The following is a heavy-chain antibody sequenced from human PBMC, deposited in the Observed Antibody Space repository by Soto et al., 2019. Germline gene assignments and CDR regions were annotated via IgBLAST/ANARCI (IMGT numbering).Heavy chain of an antibody. Sequence: SETLSLTCTVSGGSISSYYWSWIRQPPGKGLEWIGYIYYSGSTNYNPSLKSRVTISVDTSKNQFSLKLSSVTAADTAVYYCARATVVTPTWFDPWGQGTLVTVSS. CDR2: IYYSGST. CDR3: ARATVVTPTWFDP. D-gene: IGHD2-15*01. CDR1: GGSISSYY. V-gene: IGHV4-59*01. J-gene: IGHJ5*02.